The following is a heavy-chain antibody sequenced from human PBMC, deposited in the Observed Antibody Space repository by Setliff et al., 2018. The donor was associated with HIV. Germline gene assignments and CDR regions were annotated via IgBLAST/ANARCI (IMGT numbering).Heavy chain of an antibody. D-gene: IGHD3-22*01. CDR3: ARDHDSSAYTYFDY. Sequence: GASVKVSCKVSGYIFTHYYMHWVQEAPGKGLEWMGGIIPILGIANYAQKFKGRVTITADKSTSTVYMELRSLRSEDTAVYYCARDHDSSAYTYFDYWGQGTLVTVSS. V-gene: IGHV1-69*10. J-gene: IGHJ4*02. CDR2: IIPILGIA. CDR1: GYIFTHYY.